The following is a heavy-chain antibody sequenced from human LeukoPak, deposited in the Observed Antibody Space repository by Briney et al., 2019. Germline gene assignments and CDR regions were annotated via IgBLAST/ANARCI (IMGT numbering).Heavy chain of an antibody. Sequence: PSETLSLPCTVSGGSISSYYWSWIRQPPGKGLEWIGYIYYSGSTNYNPSLKSRVTISVDTSKNQFSLKLSSVTAADTAVYYCATMPYYYDSSGYYYWFDPWGQGTLVTVSS. J-gene: IGHJ5*02. V-gene: IGHV4-59*01. CDR1: GGSISSYY. CDR3: ATMPYYYDSSGYYYWFDP. CDR2: IYYSGST. D-gene: IGHD3-22*01.